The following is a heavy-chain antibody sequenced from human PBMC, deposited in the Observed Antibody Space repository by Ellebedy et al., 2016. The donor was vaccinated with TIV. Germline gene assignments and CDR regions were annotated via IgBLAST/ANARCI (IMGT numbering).Heavy chain of an antibody. D-gene: IGHD3-10*01. CDR2: IVVGSGNT. V-gene: IGHV1-58*01. Sequence: SVKVSXKASGFTFTSSAVQWVRQARGQRLEWIGWIVVGSGNTNYAQKFQGRVTMTRDTSTSTVYMELSRLRSDDTAVYYCARGAPSGSFFDYWGQGTLVTVSS. CDR3: ARGAPSGSFFDY. CDR1: GFTFTSSA. J-gene: IGHJ4*02.